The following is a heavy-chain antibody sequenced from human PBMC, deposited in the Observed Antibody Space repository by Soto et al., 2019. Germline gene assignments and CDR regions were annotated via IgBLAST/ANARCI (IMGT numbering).Heavy chain of an antibody. CDR2: ISFEGNTQ. CDR1: GLTFGDLG. V-gene: IGHV3-30*16. CDR3: ARGAEHQLLSRDYFYGMDV. D-gene: IGHD1-1*01. Sequence: QVQLVESGGAVARLGRPLRLPCQPLGLTFGDLGLHWVGRVPARGLEWVEVISFEGNTQYYADSVKGRFTISRDNSKDTLSLQIHSLRPEDTAVYYCARGAEHQLLSRDYFYGMDVWGQGTTVSVSS. J-gene: IGHJ6*02.